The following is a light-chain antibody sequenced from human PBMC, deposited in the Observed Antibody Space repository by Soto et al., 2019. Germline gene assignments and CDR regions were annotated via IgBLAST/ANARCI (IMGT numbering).Light chain of an antibody. CDR3: QSYDSSLRVVV. V-gene: IGLV1-40*01. Sequence: QSVLTQTPSVSGAPGQRVTISCTGSRSNIGAGYDVHWYQQLPGTAPKLLISGNSNRPSGVLDRFSGSKSGTSASLAITGLQPDDEADYYCQSYDSSLRVVVFGGGTKLTVL. CDR1: RSNIGAGYD. J-gene: IGLJ2*01. CDR2: GNS.